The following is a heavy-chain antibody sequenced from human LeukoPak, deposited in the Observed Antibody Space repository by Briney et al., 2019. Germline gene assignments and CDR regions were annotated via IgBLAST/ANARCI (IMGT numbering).Heavy chain of an antibody. Sequence: GGSLRLSCAASGFTFSSYSMNWVRQAPGKGLEWVSSISSSSSYIYYADSVKGRFTISRDNAKNSLYLQMNSLRAEDTAVYYCARDHCSGGSCYSRYYYGMDVWSQGTTVTVSS. CDR2: ISSSSSYI. CDR3: ARDHCSGGSCYSRYYYGMDV. J-gene: IGHJ6*02. CDR1: GFTFSSYS. V-gene: IGHV3-21*01. D-gene: IGHD2-15*01.